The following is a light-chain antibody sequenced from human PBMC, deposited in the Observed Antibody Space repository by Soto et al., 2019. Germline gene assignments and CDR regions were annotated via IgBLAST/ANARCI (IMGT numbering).Light chain of an antibody. Sequence: QSALTQPASVSGSPGQSITISCTGTSSDVGGYNYVSWYQQHPGKAPKIIIYEVTNRPSGVSNRFSGSKSGNTASLTISGLQAEDDADYYCSSFTSRFTFNYIFGTGNKVTVL. CDR1: SSDVGGYNY. J-gene: IGLJ1*01. CDR3: SSFTSRFTFNYI. CDR2: EVT. V-gene: IGLV2-14*01.